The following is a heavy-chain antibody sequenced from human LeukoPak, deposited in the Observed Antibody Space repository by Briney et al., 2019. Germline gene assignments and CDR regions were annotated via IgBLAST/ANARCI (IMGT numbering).Heavy chain of an antibody. Sequence: SQTLSLTCSVSGSSISSGDYYWSWIRQPPGKGLEWIAYFHYSGTTYYNPSLKSRVTISVDTSKNQFSLKLSSVTAADTAVYYCASSPKSNNWFDPWGQGTLVTVSS. V-gene: IGHV4-30-4*01. J-gene: IGHJ5*02. CDR1: GSSISSGDYY. CDR3: ASSPKSNNWFDP. CDR2: FHYSGTT.